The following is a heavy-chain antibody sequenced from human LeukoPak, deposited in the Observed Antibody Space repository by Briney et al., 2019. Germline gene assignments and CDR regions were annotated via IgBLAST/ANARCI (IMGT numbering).Heavy chain of an antibody. D-gene: IGHD2-2*01. CDR3: ARDNRIVVVPAAGYGMDV. CDR1: GSTFSDYY. J-gene: IGHJ6*02. V-gene: IGHV3-11*01. CDR2: ISSSGSTI. Sequence: GGSLRLSCAASGSTFSDYYMSWIRQAPGKGLECVSYISSSGSTIYYADSVKGRFTISRDNAKNSLYLQMNSLRAEDTAVYYCARDNRIVVVPAAGYGMDVWGQGTRVTVSS.